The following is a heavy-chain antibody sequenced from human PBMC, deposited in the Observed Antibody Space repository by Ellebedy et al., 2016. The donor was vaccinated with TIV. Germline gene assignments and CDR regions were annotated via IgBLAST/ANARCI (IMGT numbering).Heavy chain of an antibody. CDR3: ARGGGFLIDH. J-gene: IGHJ4*02. D-gene: IGHD3-16*01. Sequence: GGSLRLXXAASGFTFSTYVMTWVRQAPGKGLEWVSGISGSADNTYYTDSVKGRFTISRDNSKNTLYLQMHSLRAEDTAVYYCARGGGFLIDHWGQGTLVTVSS. CDR2: ISGSADNT. V-gene: IGHV3-23*01. CDR1: GFTFSTYV.